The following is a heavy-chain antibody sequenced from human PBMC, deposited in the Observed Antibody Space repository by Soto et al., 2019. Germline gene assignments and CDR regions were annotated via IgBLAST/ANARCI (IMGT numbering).Heavy chain of an antibody. V-gene: IGHV4-4*07. CDR3: ARDRREYNYGRNPFDI. CDR2: IYARGST. J-gene: IGHJ3*02. D-gene: IGHD5-18*01. CDR1: GGSVSGHS. Sequence: SETLSLTYNVSGGSVSGHSLSWIRQPAGKGLEWIGRIYARGSTYYNPSLESRVTISVDTSKSQFSLKPSSVTAADTDVYYCARDRREYNYGRNPFDIWGQGTMVTVSS.